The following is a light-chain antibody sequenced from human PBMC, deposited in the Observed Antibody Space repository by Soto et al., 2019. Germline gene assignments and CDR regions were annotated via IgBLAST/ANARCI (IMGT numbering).Light chain of an antibody. Sequence: QSALTQPPSASGSPGQSVTISCTGTSSDVGYYNYVSWYQHHTGKAPKLMIFEVSKRPSGVPDRFSGSKSGNTASLTVSGLQAEDEADYYCSSYAGSKNFVFGPGTKLTVL. V-gene: IGLV2-8*01. CDR1: SSDVGYYNY. J-gene: IGLJ1*01. CDR2: EVS. CDR3: SSYAGSKNFV.